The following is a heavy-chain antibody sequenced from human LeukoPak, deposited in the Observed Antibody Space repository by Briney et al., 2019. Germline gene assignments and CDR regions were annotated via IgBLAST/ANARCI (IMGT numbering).Heavy chain of an antibody. D-gene: IGHD6-19*01. CDR3: ARVRQWLSSRFDP. CDR1: GYTFVYYY. J-gene: IGHJ5*02. Sequence: GASVNVCCEASGYTFVYYYIHWVRQAPGQGLEWMGVINPAGGATSYAQNFQGRVTMTRDTSTSTVYLGLSGLRSEDTAVYYRARVRQWLSSRFDPWGQGTLVTVSS. V-gene: IGHV1-46*01. CDR2: INPAGGAT.